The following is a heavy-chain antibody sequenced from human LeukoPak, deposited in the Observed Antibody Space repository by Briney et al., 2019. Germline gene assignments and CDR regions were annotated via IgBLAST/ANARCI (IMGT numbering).Heavy chain of an antibody. CDR2: IYSGGST. CDR1: GFTVSSNY. Sequence: GGSLRLPCAVSGFTVSSNYMSWVRQAPGKGLEWVSIIYSGGSTDYADSVKGRFTISRDNSKNTLYLQMNSLRAEDTAVYYCARGYPHFYWGQGTLVTVSS. D-gene: IGHD1-14*01. J-gene: IGHJ4*02. CDR3: ARGYPHFY. V-gene: IGHV3-53*01.